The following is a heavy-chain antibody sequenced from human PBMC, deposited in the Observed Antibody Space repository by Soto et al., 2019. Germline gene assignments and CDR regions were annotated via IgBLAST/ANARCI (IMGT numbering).Heavy chain of an antibody. CDR3: ARDNFARGWFDP. J-gene: IGHJ5*02. CDR2: IYYSGST. CDR1: GGSVSSGSYY. Sequence: ETLSLTCTVSGGSVSSGSYYWSWIRQPPGKGLEWIGYIYYSGSTNYNPSLKSRVTISVDTSKNQFSLKLSSVTAADTAVYYCARDNFARGWFDPWGQGTLVTVSS. V-gene: IGHV4-61*01.